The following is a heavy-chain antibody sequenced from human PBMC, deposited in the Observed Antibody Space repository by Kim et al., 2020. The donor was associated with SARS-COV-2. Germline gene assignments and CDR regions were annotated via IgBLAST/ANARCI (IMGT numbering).Heavy chain of an antibody. Sequence: VKGRFTIARDNSKNTLYLQMNSLRAEDTAVYYCARWESVDTAMDDAFDIWGQGTMVTVSS. D-gene: IGHD5-18*01. CDR3: ARWESVDTAMDDAFDI. J-gene: IGHJ3*02. V-gene: IGHV3-30*07.